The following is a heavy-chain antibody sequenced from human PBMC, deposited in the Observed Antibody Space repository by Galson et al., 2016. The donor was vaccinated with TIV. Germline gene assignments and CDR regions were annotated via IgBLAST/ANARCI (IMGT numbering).Heavy chain of an antibody. Sequence: SLRLSCAASGFTFSHFGMHWVRQSPGKGLEWLAAILYDGSSQFYADSVEGRFAISRDNSKNTLYLQMNSLGAEDTALYYCAKSGDSRSIDSWGQGTLVIVSS. CDR1: GFTFSHFG. CDR3: AKSGDSRSIDS. J-gene: IGHJ4*02. V-gene: IGHV3-30*18. D-gene: IGHD3-22*01. CDR2: ILYDGSSQ.